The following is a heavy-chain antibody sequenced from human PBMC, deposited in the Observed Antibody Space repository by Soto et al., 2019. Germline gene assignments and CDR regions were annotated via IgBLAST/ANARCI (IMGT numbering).Heavy chain of an antibody. J-gene: IGHJ4*02. CDR2: INRDGRSI. Sequence: GGSLRLSCAASGFTFSSYSMNWVRQAPGKGLAWVSCINRDGRSISDADSVKGRFTISRDNSKNTLYLQMNSLRAEDTAVYYCARGYSYTSGPDYWGQGTLVTVSS. D-gene: IGHD6-19*01. CDR3: ARGYSYTSGPDY. CDR1: GFTFSSYS. V-gene: IGHV3-74*01.